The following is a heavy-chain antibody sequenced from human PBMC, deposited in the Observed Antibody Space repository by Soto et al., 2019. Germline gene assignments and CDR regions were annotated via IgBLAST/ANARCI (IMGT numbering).Heavy chain of an antibody. CDR2: ISAGNGNT. CDR1: GYTFTGYA. J-gene: IGHJ5*02. Sequence: ASVKVSCKASGYTFTGYAMHWVRQAPGQRLEWMGWISAGNGNTKYSQKLQGRVTMTTDTSTSTAYMELRSLRSDDTAVYYCAGDPDSHYNDSHASSYPWGQGTLVTVSS. V-gene: IGHV1-3*01. D-gene: IGHD4-4*01. CDR3: AGDPDSHYNDSHASSYP.